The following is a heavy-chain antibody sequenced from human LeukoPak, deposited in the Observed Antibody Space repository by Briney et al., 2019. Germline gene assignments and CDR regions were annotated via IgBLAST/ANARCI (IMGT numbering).Heavy chain of an antibody. CDR1: GGSISSGGYY. CDR3: ARGGGGRWLHSLDC. Sequence: SQTLSLTCTVSGGSISSGGYYWSWIRQHPGKGLEWIGYIYYSGSTYYNPSLKSRVTISVDTSKNQFSLKLSSVTAADTAVYYCARGGGGRWLHSLDCWGQGTLVTVSS. V-gene: IGHV4-31*03. D-gene: IGHD5-24*01. CDR2: IYYSGST. J-gene: IGHJ4*02.